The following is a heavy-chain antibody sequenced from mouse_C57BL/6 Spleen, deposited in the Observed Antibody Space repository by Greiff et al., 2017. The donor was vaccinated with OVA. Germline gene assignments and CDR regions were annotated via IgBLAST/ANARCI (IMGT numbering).Heavy chain of an antibody. CDR3: AKEGISTVVAATEMDY. V-gene: IGHV1-64*01. CDR1: GYTFTSYW. CDR2: IHPNSGST. J-gene: IGHJ4*01. Sequence: QVQLQQPGAELVKPGASVKLSCKASGYTFTSYWMHWVKQRPGQGLEWIGMIHPNSGSTNYNEKFKSKATLTVDKSSSTAYMQLSSLTSEDSAVYYCAKEGISTVVAATEMDYWGQGTSVTVSS. D-gene: IGHD1-1*01.